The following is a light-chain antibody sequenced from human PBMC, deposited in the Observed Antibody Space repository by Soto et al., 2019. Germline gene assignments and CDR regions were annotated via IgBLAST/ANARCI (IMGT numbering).Light chain of an antibody. CDR2: GAS. J-gene: IGKJ4*01. V-gene: IGKV3-20*01. CDR3: QQYGSSPLT. Sequence: EIVLTQSPGTLSLSPGERATLSCRASQSVSSSYLAWYQQKPGQAPRLLIYGASSRATVIPDRFSGSGSGTDFTLTISRLEPEDFAVYYCQQYGSSPLTFGGGTNVEIK. CDR1: QSVSSSY.